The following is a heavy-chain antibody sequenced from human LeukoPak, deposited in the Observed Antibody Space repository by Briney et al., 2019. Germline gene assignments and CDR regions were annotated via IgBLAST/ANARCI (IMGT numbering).Heavy chain of an antibody. CDR2: IYYSGST. D-gene: IGHD2-2*01. J-gene: IGHJ5*02. V-gene: IGHV4-30-4*01. CDR3: AGEYQLLLYNGFDP. CDR1: GGSISSGDYY. Sequence: SETLSLTCTVSGGSISSGDYYWSWIRQPPGKGLEWIGYIYYSGSTYYNPSLKSRVTISVDTSKNQFSLKLSSVTAADTAVYYCAGEYQLLLYNGFDPGGQGTLVTVSS.